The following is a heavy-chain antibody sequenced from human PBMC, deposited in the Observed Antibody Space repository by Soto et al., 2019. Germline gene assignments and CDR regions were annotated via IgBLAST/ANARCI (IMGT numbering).Heavy chain of an antibody. CDR2: IWYDGNNK. V-gene: IGHV3-33*01. Sequence: GGSRRLFCALSAFILISYIMHWVRQAPGKGLEWVAVIWYDGNNKYYADSVKGRFTISRDNSKNTLYLQRNSLRGEDTAVYYCARVVISGSYLDYWGQGT. J-gene: IGHJ4*02. D-gene: IGHD1-26*01. CDR3: ARVVISGSYLDY. CDR1: AFILISYI.